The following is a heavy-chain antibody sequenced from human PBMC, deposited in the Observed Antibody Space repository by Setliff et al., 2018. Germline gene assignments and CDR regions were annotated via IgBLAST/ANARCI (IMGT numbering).Heavy chain of an antibody. V-gene: IGHV3-30-3*01. CDR1: GFTFSSYA. J-gene: IGHJ3*01. CDR3: VRDGWKGVVNRGDDAFEL. Sequence: LRLSCAAPGFTFSSYALHWVRHAPGKGLAWVAVISYDGSNKYYVDSVKGRFTISRDNAKNSLDLQMDSLSAEDTAVYYCVRDGWKGVVNRGDDAFELWGQGTMVTVSS. D-gene: IGHD3-22*01. CDR2: ISYDGSNK.